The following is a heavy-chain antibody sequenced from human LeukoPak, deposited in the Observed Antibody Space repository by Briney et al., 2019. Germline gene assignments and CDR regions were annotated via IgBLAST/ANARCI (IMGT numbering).Heavy chain of an antibody. V-gene: IGHV4-61*02. Sequence: PSETLSLTCAVSGGSISSGNYYWSWIRQPAGKGLEWIGRIYTSGNTNYNPSLKSRVTISVDTSKNQFSLKLSSVTAADTAVYYCARGRIAVAGSTDAFDIWGQGTMVTVSS. J-gene: IGHJ3*02. D-gene: IGHD6-19*01. CDR3: ARGRIAVAGSTDAFDI. CDR1: GGSISSGNYY. CDR2: IYTSGNT.